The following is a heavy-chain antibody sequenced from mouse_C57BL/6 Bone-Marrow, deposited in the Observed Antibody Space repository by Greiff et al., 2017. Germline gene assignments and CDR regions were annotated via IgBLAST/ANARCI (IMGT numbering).Heavy chain of an antibody. V-gene: IGHV1-15*01. CDR1: GYTFTDYE. D-gene: IGHD1-1*01. J-gene: IGHJ3*01. CDR2: LDPETGGT. CDR3: TREDCGSSYRFAY. Sequence: QVQLQQSGAELVRPGASVTLSCKASGYTFTDYEMHWVKQTPVHGLEWIGALDPETGGTAYNQKFKGKAILTADKSSSTAYMELRSLTSEDSAVYYCTREDCGSSYRFAYWGQGTLVTVSA.